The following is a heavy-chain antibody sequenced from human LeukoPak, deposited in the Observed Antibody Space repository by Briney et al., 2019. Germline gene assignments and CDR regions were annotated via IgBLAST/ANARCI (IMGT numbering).Heavy chain of an antibody. Sequence: SETLSLTCTVSGGSISSSYYWGWIRQPPGKGLEWIGSIYYSGSTYYNPSLKSRVTISVDTSKNQFSLKLSSVTAADTAVYYCARHEVYSSSCYKRQCDYWGQGTLVTVSS. D-gene: IGHD6-13*01. J-gene: IGHJ4*02. CDR1: GGSISSSYY. CDR2: IYYSGST. CDR3: ARHEVYSSSCYKRQCDY. V-gene: IGHV4-39*01.